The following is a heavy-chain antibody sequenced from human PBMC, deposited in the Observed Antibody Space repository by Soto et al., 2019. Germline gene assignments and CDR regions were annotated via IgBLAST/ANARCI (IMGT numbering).Heavy chain of an antibody. D-gene: IGHD2-15*01. Sequence: PMKRSSKSSGLMFTAYFMHWVRQAPGQGREWMGWINPNSGGTNYAQQFQGWVTMTRDTSISTVYMERSRLRSDETAVYYCARDHGGYFDYWGRG. V-gene: IGHV1-2*04. CDR2: INPNSGGT. CDR1: GLMFTAYF. CDR3: ARDHGGYFDY. J-gene: IGHJ4*02.